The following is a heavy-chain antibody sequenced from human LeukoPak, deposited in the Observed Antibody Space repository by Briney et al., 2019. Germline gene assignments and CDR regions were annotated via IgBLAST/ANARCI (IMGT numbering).Heavy chain of an antibody. J-gene: IGHJ4*02. CDR2: IKQDGSEK. D-gene: IGHD5-12*01. CDR3: ARERGYSGYDYVGGRGKHYFDY. Sequence: GGALRLSCAASGFTFSSYLMSWVRQAPGEGLEWVANIKQDGSEKYYVDSVKGRFTISRDNAKNSLYLQMNSLRAEDTAVYYCARERGYSGYDYVGGRGKHYFDYWGQGTLVTVSS. CDR1: GFTFSSYL. V-gene: IGHV3-7*01.